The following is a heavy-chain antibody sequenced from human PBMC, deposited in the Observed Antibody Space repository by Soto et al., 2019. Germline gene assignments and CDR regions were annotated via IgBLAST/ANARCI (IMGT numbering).Heavy chain of an antibody. V-gene: IGHV1-3*01. D-gene: IGHD1-20*01. CDR2: INAGNGNT. CDR3: ARGITLPTPLDY. CDR1: GYAFTNFD. J-gene: IGHJ4*02. Sequence: ASVTVSCQASGYAFTNFDVNLVRQAPGQRLEWMGWINAGNGNTKYSQKFQGRVTITRDTSASTAYMELSSLRSEDTAVYYCARGITLPTPLDYWGQGTLVTVSS.